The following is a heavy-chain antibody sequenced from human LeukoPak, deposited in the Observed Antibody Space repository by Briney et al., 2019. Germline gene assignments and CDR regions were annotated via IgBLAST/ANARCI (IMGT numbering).Heavy chain of an antibody. J-gene: IGHJ4*02. V-gene: IGHV4-59*01. D-gene: IGHD5-12*01. CDR1: GGSISGYY. Sequence: PSETLSLTCSVSGGSISGYYWSWIRQPAGKGLEWIGYIYYSGSTNYNPSLKSRVTISVDTSKNQFSLKLSSVTAADTAVYYCARDRGYSGYDLGDGLDYWGQGTLVTVSS. CDR2: IYYSGST. CDR3: ARDRGYSGYDLGDGLDY.